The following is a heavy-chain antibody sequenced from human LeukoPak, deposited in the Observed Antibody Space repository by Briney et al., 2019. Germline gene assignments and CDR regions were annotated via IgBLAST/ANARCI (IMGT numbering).Heavy chain of an antibody. Sequence: GGSLRLSCAASGFTFSSYGMHWVRQAPGKGLEWVAFIRYDGSNKYYADSVKGRFTISRDNSKNTLYLQMNSLRAEDTAVYYCARGTPSSSGWLYYGMDVWGQGTTVTVS. D-gene: IGHD6-19*01. V-gene: IGHV3-30*02. CDR2: IRYDGSNK. CDR1: GFTFSSYG. CDR3: ARGTPSSSGWLYYGMDV. J-gene: IGHJ6*02.